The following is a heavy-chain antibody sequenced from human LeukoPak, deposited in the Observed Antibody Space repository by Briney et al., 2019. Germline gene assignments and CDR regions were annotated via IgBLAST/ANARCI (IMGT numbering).Heavy chain of an antibody. CDR2: ISGSGGST. CDR1: GFTFSSYG. CDR3: AKVARARTVTGGYLAY. J-gene: IGHJ4*02. V-gene: IGHV3-23*01. Sequence: GGSLRLSCAASGFTFSSYGMSWVRQAPGKGLEWVSAISGSGGSTYYADSVKGRFTISRDNSKNTLYLQMNSLRAEDTAVYYCAKVARARTVTGGYLAYWGQGTLVTVSS. D-gene: IGHD4-17*01.